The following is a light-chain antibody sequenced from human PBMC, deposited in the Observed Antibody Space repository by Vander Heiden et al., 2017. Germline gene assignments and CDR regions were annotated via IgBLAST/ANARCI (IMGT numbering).Light chain of an antibody. CDR1: QSISSY. Sequence: DIQMTQSRPSLSASVGDRVTITCRASQSISSYLNWYQQKPGKAPKLLIYAASSLQRGVPSRFSGSGYGTDFTLTISSRQAEDFATYYCQQNNSSLPVTFGQGTKVEIK. V-gene: IGKV1-39*01. CDR3: QQNNSSLPVT. CDR2: AAS. J-gene: IGKJ1*01.